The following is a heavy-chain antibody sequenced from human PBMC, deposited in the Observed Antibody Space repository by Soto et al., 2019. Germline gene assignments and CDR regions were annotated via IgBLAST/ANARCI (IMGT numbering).Heavy chain of an antibody. D-gene: IGHD1-7*01. J-gene: IGHJ6*02. Sequence: GGSLRLSCRDSGLTFSSWVRQAPGKGLEWVSGISGSGGYKYYADSVKGRFTISRDDSKNTVYLQLNSLRAEDTAVYYCAKDRNFKDYYGMDVWGQGTTVTVS. CDR2: ISGSGGYK. CDR3: AKDRNFKDYYGMDV. V-gene: IGHV3-23*01. CDR1: GLTFSS.